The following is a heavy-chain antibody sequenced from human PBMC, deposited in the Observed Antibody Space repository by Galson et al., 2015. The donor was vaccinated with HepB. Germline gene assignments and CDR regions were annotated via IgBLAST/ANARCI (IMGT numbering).Heavy chain of an antibody. V-gene: IGHV3-13*04. CDR2: IGTAGYT. CDR3: ARGGCSSTSCYPYYYYYGMDV. J-gene: IGHJ6*02. D-gene: IGHD2-2*01. CDR1: GFTLSSYD. Sequence: SLRLSRVPCGFTLSSYDMHRFRPARAKSREWVSAIGTAGYTYYPGSVKGRFTISRENAKNSLYLQMNSLRAGDTAVYYCARGGCSSTSCYPYYYYYGMDVWGQGTTVTVSS.